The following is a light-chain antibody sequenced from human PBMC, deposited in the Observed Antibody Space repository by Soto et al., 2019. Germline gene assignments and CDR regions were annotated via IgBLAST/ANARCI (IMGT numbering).Light chain of an antibody. J-gene: IGKJ1*01. CDR1: QSLGSN. CDR3: QQYDSWPRT. V-gene: IGKV3-15*01. CDR2: HSS. Sequence: EIVLTQSPASLSVSPGEGAALSCGASQSLGSNLAWYQQRPGQAPSLLIYHSSITATGIPARFSGGGSGTEFFLTISSLQSEEFAVYHCQQYDSWPRTVGQGTKVDIK.